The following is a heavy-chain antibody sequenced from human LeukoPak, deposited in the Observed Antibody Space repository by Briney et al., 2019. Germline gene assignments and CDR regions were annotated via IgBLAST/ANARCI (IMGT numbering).Heavy chain of an antibody. CDR2: IKQDGSEK. CDR1: GFTFSSYW. D-gene: IGHD4-17*01. V-gene: IGHV3-7*01. J-gene: IGHJ3*02. CDR3: ARVGGDYLDAFDI. Sequence: GGSLRLSCAASGFTFSSYWMSRVRQAPGKGLEWVANIKQDGSEKYYVDSVKGRFTISRDNAKNSLYLQMNSLRAEDTAVYYCARVGGDYLDAFDIWGQGTMVTVSS.